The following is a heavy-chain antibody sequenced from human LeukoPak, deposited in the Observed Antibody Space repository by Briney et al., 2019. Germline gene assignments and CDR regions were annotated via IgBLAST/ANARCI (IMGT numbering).Heavy chain of an antibody. CDR2: ISSYGSAI. D-gene: IGHD6-13*01. CDR1: GFTFSSYE. J-gene: IGHJ4*02. Sequence: GGSLRLSCAASGFTFSSYEMNWVRQAPGKGLEWVSYISSYGSAIYYADSVKGRFTISRDNAKNSLYLQMNSLGAEDTAVYYCATDRDSSRQKRFDYWGQGTLVTVSS. CDR3: ATDRDSSRQKRFDY. V-gene: IGHV3-48*03.